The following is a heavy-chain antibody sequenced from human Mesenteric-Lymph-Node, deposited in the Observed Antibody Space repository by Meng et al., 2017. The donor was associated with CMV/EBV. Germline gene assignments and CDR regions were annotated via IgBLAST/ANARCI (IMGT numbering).Heavy chain of an antibody. CDR2: VHHSGTT. Sequence: ESSTVDVTRSEPLSPSCIFSVDSISKSTYHWPWIRTPPGKGLEWIGSVHHSGTTHHNPSLKGRLTISVDTSANLFALRLTTVTAADTATYYCARRGNYDSDYSEYWGQGTLVTVSS. D-gene: IGHD3-22*01. CDR3: ARRGNYDSDYSEY. CDR1: VDSISKSTYH. J-gene: IGHJ4*02. V-gene: IGHV4-39*01.